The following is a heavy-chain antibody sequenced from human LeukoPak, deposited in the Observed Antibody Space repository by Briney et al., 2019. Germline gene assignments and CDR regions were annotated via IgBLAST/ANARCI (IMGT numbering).Heavy chain of an antibody. J-gene: IGHJ4*02. D-gene: IGHD6-19*01. CDR1: GFTFSSYW. V-gene: IGHV3-7*01. CDR2: IKQDGSEK. Sequence: GGSLRLSCAASGFTFSSYWMSWVRQAPGKGLEWVANIKQDGSEKYYADSVKGRFTISRDNSKNMVYLQMNSLRAEDTAVYYCARTREQWQVLDYWGQGTLVTVSS. CDR3: ARTREQWQVLDY.